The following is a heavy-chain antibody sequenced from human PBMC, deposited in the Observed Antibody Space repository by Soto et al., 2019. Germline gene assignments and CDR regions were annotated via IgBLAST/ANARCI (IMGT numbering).Heavy chain of an antibody. CDR3: ARGPLTIFGVVTQSGMFDY. J-gene: IGHJ4*02. D-gene: IGHD3-3*01. CDR2: ISSNGGST. CDR1: GFTFSSYA. Sequence: GGSLRLSCAASGFTFSSYAMHWVRQAPGKGLEYVSAISSNGGSTYYANSVKGRFTISRDNSKNTLYLQMGSLRAEDMAVYYCARGPLTIFGVVTQSGMFDYWGQGTLVTVSS. V-gene: IGHV3-64*01.